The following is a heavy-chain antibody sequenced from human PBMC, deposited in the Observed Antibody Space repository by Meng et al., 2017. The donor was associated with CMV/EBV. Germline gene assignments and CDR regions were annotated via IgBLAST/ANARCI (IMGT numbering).Heavy chain of an antibody. CDR1: GFNVSSYG. Sequence: SGFNVSSYGMHWVRQAPGKGLEWVKVIWNDGSNKYYADSVKGRFTISRDNSKNMLYLQMNSLRAEETAVYYCAKARGSGKYYNYFDYWGQGALVTVSS. V-gene: IGHV3-33*06. D-gene: IGHD1-26*01. CDR2: IWNDGSNK. CDR3: AKARGSGKYYNYFDY. J-gene: IGHJ4*02.